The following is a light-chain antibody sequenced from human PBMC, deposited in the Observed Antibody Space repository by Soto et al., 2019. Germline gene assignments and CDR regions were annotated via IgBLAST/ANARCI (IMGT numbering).Light chain of an antibody. Sequence: DIQMTQSPSSLSASVGDRVAITCRASQNISSYLNWYRHKAGSAPELLIYAASTLQRVVPSSYSGSGSRTDFLLAISSLQPGDIATYYCQQNFSSPRSFGQGTKVDIK. CDR3: QQNFSSPRS. J-gene: IGKJ2*03. CDR2: AAS. CDR1: QNISSY. V-gene: IGKV1-39*01.